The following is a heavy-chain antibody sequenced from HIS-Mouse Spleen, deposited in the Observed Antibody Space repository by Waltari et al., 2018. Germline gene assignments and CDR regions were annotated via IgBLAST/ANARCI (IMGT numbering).Heavy chain of an antibody. Sequence: QVQLVQSGAEVKTPGASVKVSCKASGYTFTGYYMHWVRQAPGQGLEWMGWINPNSGGTNYAQKFQGRVTMTRDTSISTAYMELSRLRSDDTAVYYCAREYPEYCGGDCYPSHFDYWGQGTLVTVSS. CDR3: AREYPEYCGGDCYPSHFDY. V-gene: IGHV1-2*02. D-gene: IGHD2-21*02. J-gene: IGHJ4*02. CDR2: INPNSGGT. CDR1: GYTFTGYY.